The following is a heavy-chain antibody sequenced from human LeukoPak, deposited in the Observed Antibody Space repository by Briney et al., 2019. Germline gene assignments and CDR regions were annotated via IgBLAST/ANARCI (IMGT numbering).Heavy chain of an antibody. D-gene: IGHD3-10*01. V-gene: IGHV4-39*01. CDR1: GGSISSTGYY. CDR2: IYYSGTT. CDR3: ARVNAYYYGSGSKIFDY. J-gene: IGHJ4*02. Sequence: PSETLSLTCTVSGGSISSTGYYWAWIRQPPGKGLEWIGSIYYSGTTYYNPSLKRRVTISVDTSKNQFSLKLSSVTAADTAVYYCARVNAYYYGSGSKIFDYWGQGTLVTVSS.